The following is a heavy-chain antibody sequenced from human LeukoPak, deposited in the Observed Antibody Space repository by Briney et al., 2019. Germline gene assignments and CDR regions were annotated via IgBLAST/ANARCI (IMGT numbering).Heavy chain of an antibody. V-gene: IGHV1-24*01. CDR1: GYTLTELS. CDR3: ATVVQVRSGSSISNWFDP. D-gene: IGHD3-10*01. CDR2: FDPEDGET. J-gene: IGHJ5*02. Sequence: VASVKVSCKVSGYTLTELSMHWVRQAPGKGLEWMGGFDPEDGETIYAQKFQGRVTMTEDTSTDTAYMELSSLRSEDTAVYYCATVVQVRSGSSISNWFDPWGQGTLVTVSS.